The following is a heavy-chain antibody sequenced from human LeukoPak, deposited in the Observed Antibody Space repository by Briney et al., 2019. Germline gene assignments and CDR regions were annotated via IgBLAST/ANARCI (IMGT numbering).Heavy chain of an antibody. CDR3: ARVRRDGYNPLDYYYYYMDV. D-gene: IGHD5-24*01. CDR2: IYYSGST. CDR1: GGSISSYY. J-gene: IGHJ6*03. Sequence: SETLSLTCTVSGGSISSYYWSWIRQPPGKGLEWIGYIYYSGSTNYNPSPKSRVTISVDTSKNQFSLKLSSVTAADTAVYYCARVRRDGYNPLDYYYYYMDVWGKGTTVTVSS. V-gene: IGHV4-59*01.